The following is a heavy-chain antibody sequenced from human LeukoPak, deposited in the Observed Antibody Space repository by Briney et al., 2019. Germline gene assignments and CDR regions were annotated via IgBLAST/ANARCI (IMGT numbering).Heavy chain of an antibody. CDR3: ATLQTTIFGVVGGDHYMDV. J-gene: IGHJ6*03. Sequence: RPSETLSLTCTVSGGSISSYYWSWIRQPPGKGLEWIGYIYYSGSTNYNPSLKSRVTISVDTSKNQFSLKLSSVTAADTAMYYCATLQTTIFGVVGGDHYMDVWGKGTTVTVSS. CDR1: GGSISSYY. D-gene: IGHD3-3*01. V-gene: IGHV4-59*08. CDR2: IYYSGST.